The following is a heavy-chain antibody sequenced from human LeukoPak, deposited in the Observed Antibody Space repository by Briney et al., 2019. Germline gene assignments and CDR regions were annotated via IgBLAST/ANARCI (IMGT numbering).Heavy chain of an antibody. V-gene: IGHV4-30-4*01. J-gene: IGHJ5*02. CDR3: ARQEGLYCSSTSCYQGWFDP. D-gene: IGHD2-2*01. CDR1: GGSISSGDYY. CDR2: IYYSGST. Sequence: SETLSLTCTVSGGSISSGDYYWSWIRQPPGKGLEWIGYIYYSGSTYYNPSLKSRVTISVDRSKNQFSLKLSSVTAADTAVYYCARQEGLYCSSTSCYQGWFDPWGQGTLVTVSS.